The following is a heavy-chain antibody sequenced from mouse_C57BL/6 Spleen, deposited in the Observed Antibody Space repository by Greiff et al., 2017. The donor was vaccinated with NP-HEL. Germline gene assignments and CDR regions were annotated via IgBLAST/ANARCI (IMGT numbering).Heavy chain of an antibody. CDR1: GYTFTSYW. J-gene: IGHJ2*01. D-gene: IGHD1-1*01. V-gene: IGHV1-69*01. Sequence: VQLQQPGAELVMPGASVKLSCKASGYTFTSYWMHWVKQRPGQGLEWIGEIDPSDSYTNYNQKFKGKSTLTVDKSSSTAYMQLSSLTSEDSAVYYCARSGFITTVVATDFDYWGQGTTLTVSS. CDR3: ARSGFITTVVATDFDY. CDR2: IDPSDSYT.